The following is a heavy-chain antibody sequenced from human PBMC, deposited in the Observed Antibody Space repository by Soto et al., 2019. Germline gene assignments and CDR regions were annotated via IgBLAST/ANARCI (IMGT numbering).Heavy chain of an antibody. CDR2: IYWDDDK. CDR1: GFSLSTSGVG. CDR3: AHPTQKSIAASYFDY. D-gene: IGHD6-6*01. Sequence: GPTLVNPTQALTLTCTFSGFSLSTSGVGVGWIRQPPGKALEWLALIYWDDDKRYSPSLKSRLTITKDTSKDQVVLTMTNMDPVDTATYYCAHPTQKSIAASYFDYWGQGTLVTVSS. J-gene: IGHJ4*02. V-gene: IGHV2-5*02.